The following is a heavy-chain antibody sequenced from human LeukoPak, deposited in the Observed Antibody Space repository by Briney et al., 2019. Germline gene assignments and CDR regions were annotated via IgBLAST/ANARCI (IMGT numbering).Heavy chain of an antibody. Sequence: PSETLSLTCAVYGGSFSGYYWSWIRQPPGKGLEWIGEINHSGSTNYNPSLQSRVTISVDTSKNQFSLKLSSVTAADTAVYYCARGRGYSGYEPPWGQGTLVTVSS. J-gene: IGHJ5*02. CDR1: GGSFSGYY. V-gene: IGHV4-34*01. CDR2: INHSGST. CDR3: ARGRGYSGYEPP. D-gene: IGHD5-12*01.